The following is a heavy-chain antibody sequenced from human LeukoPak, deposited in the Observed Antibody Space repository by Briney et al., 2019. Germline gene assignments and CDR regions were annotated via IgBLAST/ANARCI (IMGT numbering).Heavy chain of an antibody. CDR1: GVSISSYY. V-gene: IGHV4-59*01. CDR3: ARGSAGAQVVDG. Sequence: SESLTLTCTASGVSISSYYWSWIRQPPGKGLEWIGFIYYSGSTNYTPSLKGRVTISIDTSKNQFSLKLSSVTAADTAVYYCARGSAGAQVVDGWGEGTLVSAS. J-gene: IGHJ5*02. D-gene: IGHD6-13*01. CDR2: IYYSGST.